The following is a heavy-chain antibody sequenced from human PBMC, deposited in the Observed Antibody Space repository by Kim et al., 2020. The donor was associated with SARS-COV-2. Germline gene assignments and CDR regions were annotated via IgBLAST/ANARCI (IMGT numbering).Heavy chain of an antibody. CDR3: VREEGGAYYRY. CDR1: GFTFSSYW. J-gene: IGHJ4*02. V-gene: IGHV3-7*01. Sequence: GGSLRLSCAASGFTFSSYWMSWVRQAPGKGLEWVANIRQDGSEKYHVGSVEGRFTISRDNAKNSVYLQMSSLRAEDTAFYFCVREEGGAYYRYWGQGNL. CDR2: IRQDGSEK. D-gene: IGHD1-26*01.